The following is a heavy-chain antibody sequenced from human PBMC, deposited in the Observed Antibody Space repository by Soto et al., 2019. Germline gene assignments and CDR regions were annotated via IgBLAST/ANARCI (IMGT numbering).Heavy chain of an antibody. D-gene: IGHD2-2*01. Sequence: QVQVQQWGAGLLKPSETLSLTCGVHGGSFSGYYWIWIRQPPGKGLEWIGEINHTGGINYNLYLESRVTISADASKNQFSLKLTSVTAADTAVYFCARGPHSEWPVPAYWGQGALVTVSS. V-gene: IGHV4-34*01. CDR1: GGSFSGYY. CDR3: ARGPHSEWPVPAY. CDR2: INHTGGI. J-gene: IGHJ4*02.